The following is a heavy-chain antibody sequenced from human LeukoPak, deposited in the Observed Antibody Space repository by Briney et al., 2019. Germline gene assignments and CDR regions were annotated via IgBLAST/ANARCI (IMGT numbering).Heavy chain of an antibody. CDR3: ARFQWGSIAAADY. J-gene: IGHJ4*02. CDR2: MNPNSGNT. D-gene: IGHD6-13*01. V-gene: IGHV1-8*01. Sequence: ASVKVSCKASGYTFTSYDINWVRQATGQGLEWMGWMNPNSGNTGYAQKLQGRVTMTRNTSISTAYMELSSLRSEDTAVYYCARFQWGSIAAADYWGQGTLVTVSS. CDR1: GYTFTSYD.